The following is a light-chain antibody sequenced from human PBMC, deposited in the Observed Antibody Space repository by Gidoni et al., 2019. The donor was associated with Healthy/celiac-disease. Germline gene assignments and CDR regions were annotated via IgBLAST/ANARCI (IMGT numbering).Light chain of an antibody. CDR2: GAS. V-gene: IGKV3-15*01. Sequence: EIVMTQSPATLSVSPGERAPLSCRASQSVSSNLAWYQQKPGQAPRLLIYGASTRDTGIPARFSGSGSGTEFTLTISSLQSEDFAVYYCQQYNNWPPMYTFGQGTKLEIK. CDR3: QQYNNWPPMYT. J-gene: IGKJ2*01. CDR1: QSVSSN.